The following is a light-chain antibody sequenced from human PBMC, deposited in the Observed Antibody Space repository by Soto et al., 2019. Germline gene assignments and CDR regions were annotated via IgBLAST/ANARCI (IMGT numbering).Light chain of an antibody. Sequence: SYELTQPPSVSVSPGQTARITCSGDAVPKQYAYWYQQKPGQAPVLVIYKDSERPSGIPERFSGSSSGTTVTLTISGVKAEDEADYYCQSADSSGTYVVFGGGTKVTVL. V-gene: IGLV3-25*03. J-gene: IGLJ2*01. CDR3: QSADSSGTYVV. CDR2: KDS. CDR1: AVPKQY.